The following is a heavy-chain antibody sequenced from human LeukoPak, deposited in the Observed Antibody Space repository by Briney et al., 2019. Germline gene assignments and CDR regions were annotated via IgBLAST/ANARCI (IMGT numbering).Heavy chain of an antibody. Sequence: GESLKISCKGSGYSFTSYWIGWVRQMPGKGLEWMGIIYPGDSDTRYSPSFQGQVTISADKSISTAYLQWSSLKASDTAMYYCARQPGRGAARVDLIGDFDYWGQGTLVTVSS. J-gene: IGHJ4*02. CDR2: IYPGDSDT. V-gene: IGHV5-51*01. CDR1: GYSFTSYW. D-gene: IGHD1-26*01. CDR3: ARQPGRGAARVDLIGDFDY.